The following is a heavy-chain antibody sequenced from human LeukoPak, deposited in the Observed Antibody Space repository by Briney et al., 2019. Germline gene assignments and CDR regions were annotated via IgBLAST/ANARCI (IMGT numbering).Heavy chain of an antibody. CDR3: ARDRSIAALAFDI. Sequence: ASVKVSCKASGYTFTGYYMHWVRQAPGQGLEWMGWINPNSGGTNYARKFQGRVTMTRDTSISTAYMELSRLRSDDTAVYYCARDRSIAALAFDIWGQGTMVTVSS. J-gene: IGHJ3*02. V-gene: IGHV1-2*02. CDR2: INPNSGGT. D-gene: IGHD6-6*01. CDR1: GYTFTGYY.